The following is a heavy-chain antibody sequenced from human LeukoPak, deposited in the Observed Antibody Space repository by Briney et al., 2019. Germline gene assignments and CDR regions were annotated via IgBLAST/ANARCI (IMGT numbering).Heavy chain of an antibody. CDR3: ARDSDSSSLADP. CDR1: GYTFTSYG. J-gene: IGHJ5*02. D-gene: IGHD6-6*01. CDR2: ISGSNGNT. V-gene: IGHV1-18*01. Sequence: ASVKVSCKASGYTFTSYGVSWVRQPPGQGLERMGWISGSNGNTNNAQKVQGRLTMTRDTTTSTVYMELRSMTPEDTAVYYCARDSDSSSLADPWGQGTLVTVS.